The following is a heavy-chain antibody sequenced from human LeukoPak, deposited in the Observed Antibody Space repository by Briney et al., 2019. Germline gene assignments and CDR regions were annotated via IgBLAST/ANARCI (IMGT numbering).Heavy chain of an antibody. CDR1: GFTFSSYW. CDR2: INNDGSTT. Sequence: GGSLRLSCAASGFTFSSYWMHWVRQAPGKGLVWVSRINNDGSTTRYADSVKGRFTISRDNAKNTPYLQMNSLRAEDTAMYYCARSNYPYYFDYWGQGTLVTVSS. J-gene: IGHJ4*02. V-gene: IGHV3-74*01. D-gene: IGHD4/OR15-4a*01. CDR3: ARSNYPYYFDY.